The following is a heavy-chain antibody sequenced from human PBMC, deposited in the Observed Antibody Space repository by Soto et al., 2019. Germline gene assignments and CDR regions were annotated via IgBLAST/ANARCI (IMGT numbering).Heavy chain of an antibody. J-gene: IGHJ5*02. CDR2: IYYSGRT. Sequence: QLHLQESGTGLVKPSETLSLTCTVSGGSISSSSYYWGWIRQPPGKGLEWIGSIYYSGRTFYNPSLKSRVTISVDTSKNQFSLKLSSVTAADTAVYYCASSTYFKSGPHTGVNWFDPWGQGTLVTVSS. CDR3: ASSTYFKSGPHTGVNWFDP. D-gene: IGHD3-3*01. CDR1: GGSISSSSYY. V-gene: IGHV4-39*01.